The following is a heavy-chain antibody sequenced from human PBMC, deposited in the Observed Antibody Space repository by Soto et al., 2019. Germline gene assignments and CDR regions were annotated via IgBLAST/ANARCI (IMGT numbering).Heavy chain of an antibody. CDR2: INAGESDT. Sequence: GESLKISCKGSGYSFTSYWIGWVRQMPGKGLEWKGIINAGESDTRYSPSIQGQVTISADKSITNDYLQWSSLKASDTAMYYCARQLDGGYVSDYWGQGTLVTVSS. V-gene: IGHV5-51*01. D-gene: IGHD5-12*01. CDR1: GYSFTSYW. CDR3: ARQLDGGYVSDY. J-gene: IGHJ4*02.